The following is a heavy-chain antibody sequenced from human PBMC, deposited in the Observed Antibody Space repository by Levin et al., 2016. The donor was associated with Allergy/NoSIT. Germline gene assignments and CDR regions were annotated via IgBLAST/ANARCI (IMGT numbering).Heavy chain of an antibody. CDR1: GFTFSSSG. CDR2: ILSDESKK. J-gene: IGHJ4*02. D-gene: IGHD3-9*01. V-gene: IGHV3-30*03. Sequence: GESLKISCAASGFTFSSSGMHWVRQAPGKGLEWVAVILSDESKKYYGDSVRGRFTISRDNSKNTLYLQMNSLRAEDTAVYYCASELLRYSTGGVDYWGQGTLVTVSS. CDR3: ASELLRYSTGGVDY.